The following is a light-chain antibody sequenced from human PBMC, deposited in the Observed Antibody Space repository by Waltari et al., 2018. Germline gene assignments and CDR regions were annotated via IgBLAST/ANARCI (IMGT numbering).Light chain of an antibody. Sequence: DIQMTQSPSTLSASVGDRVTITCRASQSINTWLAWYQQKPGKAPELLIHEASNLQGGVPSRFSGSGSGTEFTLAISSLQPDDFATYYCQQYNTYSRTFGQGTKVEIK. V-gene: IGKV1-5*03. CDR2: EAS. CDR3: QQYNTYSRT. J-gene: IGKJ1*01. CDR1: QSINTW.